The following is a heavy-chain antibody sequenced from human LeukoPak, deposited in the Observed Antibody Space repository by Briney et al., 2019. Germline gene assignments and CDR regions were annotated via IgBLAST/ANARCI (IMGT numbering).Heavy chain of an antibody. CDR3: ARGGYCSSTSSQCDAFDI. Sequence: SQTLSLTCTVSGGSISSGGYYWSWIRQPPGKGLEWIGYIYHSGSTYYNPSLKSRVTISVDRSKNQFSLKLSSVTAADTAVYYCARGGYCSSTSSQCDAFDIWGQGTMVTVSS. J-gene: IGHJ3*02. D-gene: IGHD2-2*01. CDR2: IYHSGST. V-gene: IGHV4-30-2*01. CDR1: GGSISSGGYY.